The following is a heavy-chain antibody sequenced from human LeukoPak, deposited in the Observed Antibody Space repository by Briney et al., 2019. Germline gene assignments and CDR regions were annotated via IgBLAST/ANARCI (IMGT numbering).Heavy chain of an antibody. D-gene: IGHD6-6*01. J-gene: IGHJ4*02. Sequence: GGSLRLSCATSGFTFSSYVMSWVRQAPGKGLEWVSALNDNSDSTYYADSVKGRFTISRDNSKNTLYLQMHSLRAEDSAVYYCTKGSGSSRPYYFDYWGQGTLVTVSS. CDR1: GFTFSSYV. CDR3: TKGSGSSRPYYFDY. CDR2: LNDNSDST. V-gene: IGHV3-23*01.